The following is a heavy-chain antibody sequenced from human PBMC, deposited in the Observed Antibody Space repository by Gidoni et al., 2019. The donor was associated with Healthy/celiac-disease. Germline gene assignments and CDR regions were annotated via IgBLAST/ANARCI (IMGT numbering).Heavy chain of an antibody. J-gene: IGHJ4*02. CDR3: ARLGYEYQTLRFDY. V-gene: IGHV4-39*01. Sequence: QLQLQESGPGLVKPSETLSLTCTVSGGSISSSSYYWGWIRQPPGKGLEWIGSIYYSGSTYYNPSLKSRVTISVDTSKNQFSLKLSSVTAADTAVYYCARLGYEYQTLRFDYWGQGTLVTVSS. D-gene: IGHD5-12*01. CDR2: IYYSGST. CDR1: GGSISSSSYY.